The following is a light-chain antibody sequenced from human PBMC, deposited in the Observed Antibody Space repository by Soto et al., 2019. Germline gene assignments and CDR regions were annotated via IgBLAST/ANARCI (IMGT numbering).Light chain of an antibody. J-gene: IGKJ5*01. CDR1: QSVLYSFNNKNY. CDR3: QQYYSTPPIT. Sequence: DIVMTQSPDSLAVSMGERATINCKSSQSVLYSFNNKNYLAWYQQKPGQPPKLLIYWASTRESGVPDRFSGGGSGTDFTITISSVQAEDVAVYYCQQYYSTPPITFGQGTRLEIK. V-gene: IGKV4-1*01. CDR2: WAS.